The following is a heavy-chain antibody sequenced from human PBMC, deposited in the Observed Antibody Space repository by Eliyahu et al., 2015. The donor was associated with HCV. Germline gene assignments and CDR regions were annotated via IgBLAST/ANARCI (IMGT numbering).Heavy chain of an antibody. CDR2: VSWNSGTL. D-gene: IGHD2-21*01. Sequence: EVQLVESGGGLVQPGRPLRLSCAASGFIFDDYAMHWVRQVPGKGLEWVSGVSWNSGTLDYADSVKGRFTISRDNAKNSLYLQMNSLRAEDTALYYCAKADQAHRGHAVSFDYWGQGTLVTVSS. V-gene: IGHV3-9*01. CDR3: AKADQAHRGHAVSFDY. CDR1: GFIFDDYA. J-gene: IGHJ4*02.